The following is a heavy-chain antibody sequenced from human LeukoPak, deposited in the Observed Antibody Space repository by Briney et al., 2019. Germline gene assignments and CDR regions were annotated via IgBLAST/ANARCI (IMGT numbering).Heavy chain of an antibody. CDR3: VSSGYSSGWFDY. V-gene: IGHV3-64D*06. Sequence: GGSLRLSCSASGFTFSSYAMHWVRQAPGKGPEYVSAISSNGGSTYYADSVKGRFTISRDNSKNTLHLQMSSLRAEDTAVYYCVSSGYSSGWFDYWGQGTLVTVSS. CDR2: ISSNGGST. CDR1: GFTFSSYA. D-gene: IGHD6-19*01. J-gene: IGHJ4*02.